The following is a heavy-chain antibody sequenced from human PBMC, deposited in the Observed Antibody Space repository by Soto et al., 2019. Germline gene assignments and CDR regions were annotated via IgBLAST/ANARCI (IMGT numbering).Heavy chain of an antibody. Sequence: QVRLVESGGGVVLPGRPLRLSCAASGFAFSTSDIHWVRQAPGKGLEWVALISYDGGNQYYADSVKGRFTISRDNSKSTLYLQMNSLATEDTAFYYCAKNLGDTVDVWGQGTLVTVSS. D-gene: IGHD4-17*01. J-gene: IGHJ4*02. CDR2: ISYDGGNQ. V-gene: IGHV3-30*18. CDR3: AKNLGDTVDV. CDR1: GFAFSTSD.